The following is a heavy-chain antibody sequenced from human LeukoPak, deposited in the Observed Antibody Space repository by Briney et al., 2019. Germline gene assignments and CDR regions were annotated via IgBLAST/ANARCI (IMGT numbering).Heavy chain of an antibody. Sequence: PGGSLRLSCAASGFTFSASEMTWVRQTPGKGLDWVSHISESGAPTYYADSVKGRFTISRDSAENSLYLQLNSLRVEDTAIYYCARDRGGGTDPASSAFDLWGQGTMVTVSS. CDR3: ARDRGGGTDPASSAFDL. J-gene: IGHJ3*01. V-gene: IGHV3-48*03. CDR2: ISESGAPT. D-gene: IGHD2-15*01. CDR1: GFTFSASE.